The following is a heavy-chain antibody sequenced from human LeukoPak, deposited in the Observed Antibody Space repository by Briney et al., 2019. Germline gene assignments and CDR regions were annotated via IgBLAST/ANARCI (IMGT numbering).Heavy chain of an antibody. Sequence: AASVKLSCRASRCTFNDYYFHWVSQAPGQGLEWMGWINPTTGGTNYAQKFQGRVTMTRDTSISTVYMELSRLRSDDTAVYSCARDPITVVRGLIGYWGQGTLVTVSS. V-gene: IGHV1-2*02. CDR2: INPTTGGT. CDR3: ARDPITVVRGLIGY. D-gene: IGHD3-10*01. J-gene: IGHJ4*02. CDR1: RCTFNDYY.